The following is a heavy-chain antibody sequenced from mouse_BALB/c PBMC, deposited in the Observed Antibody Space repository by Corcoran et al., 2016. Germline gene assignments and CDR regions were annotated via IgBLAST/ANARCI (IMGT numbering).Heavy chain of an antibody. CDR3: ARTRYYAMDY. Sequence: QIQLVQSGPELKKPGETVKISCKASGYTFTNYGMNWVKQAPGKGLKWMGWINTYTGEPTYADDFKGRFAFSLETSASTAYLQINNLKNEDMATYFCARTRYYAMDYWGQGTSVTVSS. CDR1: GYTFTNYG. CDR2: INTYTGEP. V-gene: IGHV9-1*02. J-gene: IGHJ4*01.